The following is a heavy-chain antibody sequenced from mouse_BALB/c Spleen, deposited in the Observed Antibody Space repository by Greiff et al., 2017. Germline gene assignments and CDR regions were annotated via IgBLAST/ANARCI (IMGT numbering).Heavy chain of an antibody. Sequence: EVQLVESGGGLVKPGGSLKLSCAAFGFAFSSYDMSWVRQTPEKRLEWVAYISSGGGSTYYPDTVKGRFTISRDNAKNTLYLQMSSLKSEDTAMYYCARHDYDSWFAYWGQGTLVTVSA. V-gene: IGHV5-12-1*01. D-gene: IGHD2-4*01. CDR1: GFAFSSYD. CDR3: ARHDYDSWFAY. CDR2: ISSGGGST. J-gene: IGHJ3*01.